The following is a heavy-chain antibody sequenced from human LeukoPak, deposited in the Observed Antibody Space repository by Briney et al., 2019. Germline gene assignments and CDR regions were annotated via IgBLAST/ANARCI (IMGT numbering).Heavy chain of an antibody. V-gene: IGHV3-23*01. CDR3: THYYDSSGYYGAFDI. D-gene: IGHD3-22*01. Sequence: GGSLRLSCAASGFTFRNYGMSWVRQAPGKGLEWVSVVSDSGSSAYYADSVKGRFTISRDNSKNTLYLQMNSLKTEDTAVYYCTHYYDSSGYYGAFDIWGQGTMVTVSS. J-gene: IGHJ3*02. CDR1: GFTFRNYG. CDR2: VSDSGSSA.